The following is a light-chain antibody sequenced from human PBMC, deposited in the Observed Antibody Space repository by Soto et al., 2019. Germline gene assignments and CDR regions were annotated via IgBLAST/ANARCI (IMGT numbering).Light chain of an antibody. J-gene: IGKJ4*01. V-gene: IGKV1-33*01. Sequence: DIQMTQSPSSLSASVGDRVTITCQADQGISKSLSWYQQKPGMAPKLLIYDASNLETGVPSRFSGSGSGIDFTLTISSLQPEDFGRYYCQQYDDLPFTFGGGTKVEIQ. CDR3: QQYDDLPFT. CDR1: QGISKS. CDR2: DAS.